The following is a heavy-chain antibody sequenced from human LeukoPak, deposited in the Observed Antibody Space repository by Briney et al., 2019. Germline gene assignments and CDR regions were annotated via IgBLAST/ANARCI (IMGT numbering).Heavy chain of an antibody. CDR3: ARLPRVGAAAGWAFDI. V-gene: IGHV4-59*08. D-gene: IGHD6-13*01. CDR2: IYYSGST. J-gene: IGHJ3*02. CDR1: GGSISSYY. Sequence: SETLSLTCTVSGGSISSYYWSWIRQPPGKGLEWIGYIYYSGSTNYNPSLKSRVTISVDTSKNQFSLKLSSVTAADTAVYYCARLPRVGAAAGWAFDIWGQGTMVTVSS.